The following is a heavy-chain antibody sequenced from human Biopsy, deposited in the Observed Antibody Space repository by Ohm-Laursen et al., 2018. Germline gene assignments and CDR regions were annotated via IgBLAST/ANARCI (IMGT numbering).Heavy chain of an antibody. J-gene: IGHJ6*02. CDR1: GDSVTKYY. V-gene: IGHV4-59*02. D-gene: IGHD4-11*01. Sequence: GTLSLTCTVSGDSVTKYYWSWIRQPPGKGLEWIGHIYYSVMTNYNPSLQSRVSISVDTSRNQASLTLSSVTAADTAVYYCARDSGILNYGNFKYYHYYGMGVWGQGTKVTVSS. CDR3: ARDSGILNYGNFKYYHYYGMGV. CDR2: IYYSVMT.